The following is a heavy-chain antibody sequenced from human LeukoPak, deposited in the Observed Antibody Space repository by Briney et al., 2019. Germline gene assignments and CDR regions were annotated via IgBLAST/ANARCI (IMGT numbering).Heavy chain of an antibody. CDR3: ASSLIAAAGTSDY. J-gene: IGHJ4*02. CDR2: ISSSSSNI. CDR1: GFTFSSYS. D-gene: IGHD6-13*01. Sequence: AGSLRLSCAASGFTFSSYSMNWVRQAPGKGLEWVSSISSSSSNIYYADSVKGRFTISRDNAKNSPYLQMNSLRAEDTAVYYCASSLIAAAGTSDYWGQGTLVTVSS. V-gene: IGHV3-21*01.